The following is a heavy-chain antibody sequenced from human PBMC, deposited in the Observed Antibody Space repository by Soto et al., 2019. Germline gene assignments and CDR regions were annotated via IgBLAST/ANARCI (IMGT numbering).Heavy chain of an antibody. CDR2: ISGSSSNI. J-gene: IGHJ6*03. V-gene: IGHV3-21*01. D-gene: IGHD2-2*01. Sequence: EVQLVESGGGLVKPGRSLRLSCAASGFSFSDYSMNWVRQAPGKGLEWVSCISGSSSNIYYADSLKGRVTVSRDNAEKSMYLQMNSLRAEDTAVYYCARDGAYCSGTGCRDYYHYMDVWGKGTTVTVSS. CDR1: GFSFSDYS. CDR3: ARDGAYCSGTGCRDYYHYMDV.